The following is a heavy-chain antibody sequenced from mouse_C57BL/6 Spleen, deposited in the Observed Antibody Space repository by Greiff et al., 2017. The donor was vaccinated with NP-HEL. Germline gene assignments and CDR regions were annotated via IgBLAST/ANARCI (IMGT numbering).Heavy chain of an antibody. D-gene: IGHD3-2*02. J-gene: IGHJ3*01. V-gene: IGHV1-81*01. CDR3: ALTAQAQAWFAY. Sequence: QVHVKQSGAELARPGASVKLSCKASGYTFTSYGISWVKQRTGQGLEWIGEIYPRSGNTYYNEKFKGKATLTADKSSSTAYMELRSLTSEDSAVYFCALTAQAQAWFAYWGQGTLVTVSA. CDR2: IYPRSGNT. CDR1: GYTFTSYG.